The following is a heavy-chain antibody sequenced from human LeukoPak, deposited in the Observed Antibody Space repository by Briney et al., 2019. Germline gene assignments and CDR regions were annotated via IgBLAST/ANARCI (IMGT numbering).Heavy chain of an antibody. D-gene: IGHD1-7*01. V-gene: IGHV1-46*01. J-gene: IGHJ3*02. CDR3: GRDQDWNYAFDI. CDR2: INPSGGST. CDR1: GYTLTSYF. Sequence: ASVKVSCKASGYTLTSYFIHWVRQAPGQGLEWMGIINPSGGSTSYAQKFQGRVTMTRDTSTSTVYMELSSLRSEDTAVYYCGRDQDWNYAFDIWGQGTMVTVSS.